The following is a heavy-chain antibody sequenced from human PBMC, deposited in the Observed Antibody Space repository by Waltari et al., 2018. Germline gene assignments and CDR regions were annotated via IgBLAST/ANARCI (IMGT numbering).Heavy chain of an antibody. D-gene: IGHD2-21*02. CDR2: IHLSRGA. V-gene: IGHV4-34*01. CDR1: GGSFSDYY. CDR3: ARYGGGDSVWYFNL. Sequence: QVQLQQWGAGLLKPSETLSLTCAVYGGSFSDYYWTWVCQPPGKGLEWIGEIHLSRGANYNPALTSRVTMSLDTSRNQFSLKLTSVTAADTAVYYCARYGGGDSVWYFNLWGRGTLVTVSS. J-gene: IGHJ2*01.